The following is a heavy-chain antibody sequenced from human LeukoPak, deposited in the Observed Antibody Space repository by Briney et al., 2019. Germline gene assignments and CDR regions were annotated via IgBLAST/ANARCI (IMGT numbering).Heavy chain of an antibody. CDR1: GFSISTGYS. D-gene: IGHD3-10*01. J-gene: IGHJ4*02. CDR3: AREVESWFGDLLSYFDS. V-gene: IGHV4-38-2*02. CDR2: IYHRGNT. Sequence: SETLSLTCSVSGFSISTGYSWGWIRQPPGKGLEWIGTIYHRGNTYFNPSLMSRVIISLDTSKNQFSLRLTSVTAADTAVYYCAREVESWFGDLLSYFDSWGQGTQVTVSS.